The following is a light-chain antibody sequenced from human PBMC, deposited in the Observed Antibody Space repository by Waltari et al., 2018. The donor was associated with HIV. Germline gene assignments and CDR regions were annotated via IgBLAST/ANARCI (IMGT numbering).Light chain of an antibody. V-gene: IGLV2-14*03. CDR1: SSDIGGYNY. J-gene: IGLJ2*01. CDR3: SSFSITSTLVV. Sequence: VSGSPGQSITISCTGTSSDIGGYNYVSWYQQHPGKAPKLMIFDASNRPSGISNRFSGSKSGNTASLTISGLQADDEAHYFCSSFSITSTLVVFGGGTKLTVL. CDR2: DAS.